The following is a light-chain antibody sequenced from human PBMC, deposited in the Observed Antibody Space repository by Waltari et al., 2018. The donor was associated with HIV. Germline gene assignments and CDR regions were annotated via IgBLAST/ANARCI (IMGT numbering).Light chain of an antibody. CDR1: NSNIGDHY. V-gene: IGLV1-51*02. CDR3: ATWDNRLSAWV. CDR2: ENN. Sequence: QSVLTQPPSMSAAPGQKVTISCSGRNSNIGDHYVSWYQQVPGTAPELLIYENNKRPSGISDRFSGSRSGTSATLGITGLQTGDEADYYCATWDNRLSAWVFGGGTKLTVL. J-gene: IGLJ3*02.